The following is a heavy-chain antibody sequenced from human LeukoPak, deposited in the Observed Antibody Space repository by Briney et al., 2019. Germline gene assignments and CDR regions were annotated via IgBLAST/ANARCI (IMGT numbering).Heavy chain of an antibody. J-gene: IGHJ5*02. D-gene: IGHD2-2*02. CDR3: AKYCSSTSCYTAPFDP. CDR1: GFTFSAHS. CDR2: ISSTGNTI. Sequence: GGSLRLSCAASGFTFSAHSMNWVRHAPGKGLEWVSYISSTGNTIYYADSVKGRFTISRDNAKNSLYLQMNSLRAEDTAVYYCAKYCSSTSCYTAPFDPWGQGTLVTVSS. V-gene: IGHV3-48*04.